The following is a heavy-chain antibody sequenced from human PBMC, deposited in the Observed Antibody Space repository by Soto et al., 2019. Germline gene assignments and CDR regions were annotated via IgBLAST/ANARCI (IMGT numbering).Heavy chain of an antibody. CDR3: AKGAIGYCSGISCYAPDFDY. Sequence: GGSLRLSCAASGFTFDDYAMHWVRQAPGKGLEWVSGINWNSGTIGYADSVKGRFTISRDNAKNSLYLQMNSLRAEDTALYYCAKGAIGYCSGISCYAPDFDYWGQGTLVTVSS. D-gene: IGHD2-2*01. CDR1: GFTFDDYA. J-gene: IGHJ4*02. V-gene: IGHV3-9*01. CDR2: INWNSGTI.